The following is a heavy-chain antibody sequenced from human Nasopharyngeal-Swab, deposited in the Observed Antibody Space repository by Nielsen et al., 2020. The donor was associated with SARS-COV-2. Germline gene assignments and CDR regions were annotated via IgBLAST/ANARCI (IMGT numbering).Heavy chain of an antibody. Sequence: GESLKISCAASGFIFSNYAMSWVRQAPGKGLEWVSSISSSSSYIYYADSVKGRFTISRDNAKNSLYLQMNSLRAEDTAVYYCARGRGWYYYDSSGYYYQDWGQGTLVTVSS. J-gene: IGHJ1*01. CDR1: GFIFSNYA. CDR3: ARGRGWYYYDSSGYYYQD. V-gene: IGHV3-21*01. CDR2: ISSSSSYI. D-gene: IGHD3-22*01.